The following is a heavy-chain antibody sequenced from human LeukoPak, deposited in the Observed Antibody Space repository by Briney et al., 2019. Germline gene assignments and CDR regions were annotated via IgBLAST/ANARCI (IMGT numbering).Heavy chain of an antibody. CDR3: ARVIRAAPGKGYFDY. V-gene: IGHV3-23*01. D-gene: IGHD6-13*01. CDR2: ISGSGGST. J-gene: IGHJ4*02. Sequence: GGSLRLSCATSGFIFSTYALSWVRQAPGKGLEWASSISGSGGSTYHADSVKGRFTISRDSSKNTLYLQMNSLRAEDTAIYYRARVIRAAPGKGYFDYWGQGTLVTVSS. CDR1: GFIFSTYA.